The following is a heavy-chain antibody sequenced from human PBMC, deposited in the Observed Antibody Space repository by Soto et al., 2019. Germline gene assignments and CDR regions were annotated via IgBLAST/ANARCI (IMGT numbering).Heavy chain of an antibody. D-gene: IGHD3-9*01. V-gene: IGHV3-48*01. CDR1: GFSFSYYS. CDR2: SSASSSTI. Sequence: EVQLVESGGGLVQPGGSLRLSCAASGFSFSYYSMNWVRQAPGKGLEWVSYSSASSSTIYYADSVKVRFTISRDNAKNSLYLQMNSLRAEDTAVYYCARDKAYYDILTGNYLPASIDYWGQGTLVTVSS. CDR3: ARDKAYYDILTGNYLPASIDY. J-gene: IGHJ4*02.